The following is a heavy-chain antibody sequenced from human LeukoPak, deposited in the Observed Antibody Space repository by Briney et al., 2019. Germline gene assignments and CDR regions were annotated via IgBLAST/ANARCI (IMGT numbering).Heavy chain of an antibody. CDR3: ARTRYQLLRPSDY. CDR1: GGSFSGYY. V-gene: IGHV4-34*01. D-gene: IGHD2-2*01. J-gene: IGHJ4*02. CDR2: INHSGST. Sequence: SETLSLTCAVYGGSFSGYYWSWIRQPPRKGLEWIGEINHSGSTNYNPSLKSRVTISVDTSKNQFSLKLSSVTAADTAVYYCARTRYQLLRPSDYWGQGTLVTVSS.